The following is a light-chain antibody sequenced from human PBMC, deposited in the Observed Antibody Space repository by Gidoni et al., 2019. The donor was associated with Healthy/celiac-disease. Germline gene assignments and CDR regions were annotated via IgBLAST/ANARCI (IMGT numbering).Light chain of an antibody. CDR3: QQRSNWPST. CDR2: DAS. CDR1: QSVSSY. V-gene: IGKV3-11*01. Sequence: EIVLTPSPATLSLSPGERATLSCRASQSVSSYLAWYQQKPCQAPRLLIYDASNRATGSPARCSGSGSGTDFTLTISSLEPEDFAVYYCQQRSNWPSTFGQGTRLEIK. J-gene: IGKJ5*01.